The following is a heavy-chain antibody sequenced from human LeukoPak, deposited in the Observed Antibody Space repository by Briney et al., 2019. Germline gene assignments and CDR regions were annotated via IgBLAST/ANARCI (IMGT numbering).Heavy chain of an antibody. V-gene: IGHV4-59*01. D-gene: IGHD3-3*01. CDR3: ARLTVIEYYDFWSGYSYYFGY. CDR1: GGSISSYY. J-gene: IGHJ4*02. Sequence: PSETLSLTCTVSGGSISSYYWSWIRQPPGKGLEWIGYIYYSGSTNYNPSLKSRVTISVDTSKNQFSLKLSSVTAADTAVYYCARLTVIEYYDFWSGYSYYFGYWGQGTLVTVSS. CDR2: IYYSGST.